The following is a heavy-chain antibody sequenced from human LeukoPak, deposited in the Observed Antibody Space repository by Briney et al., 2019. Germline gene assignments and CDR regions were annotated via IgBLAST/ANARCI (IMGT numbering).Heavy chain of an antibody. J-gene: IGHJ5*02. Sequence: SETLSLTCTVSGGSISTITYYWGWIRQPPGKGLEWVGHMYYRGNTFYNPSLKSRVTISVDTSKNQFSLKLRSVTAADTAIYYCAKGAGGFSYYNWFDPWGQGTLVTVSS. V-gene: IGHV4-39*07. CDR3: AKGAGGFSYYNWFDP. D-gene: IGHD5-18*01. CDR1: GGSISTITYY. CDR2: MYYRGNT.